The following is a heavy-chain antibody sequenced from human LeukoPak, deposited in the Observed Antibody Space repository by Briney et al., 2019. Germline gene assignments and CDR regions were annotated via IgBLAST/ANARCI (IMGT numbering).Heavy chain of an antibody. CDR2: INPNSGGT. Sequence: ASVKVSCKASGYTFTGYYMHWVRQAPGQGLEWMGWINPNSGGTNYAQKFQGRVTMTRDTSISTAYMELSRLGSDDTAVYYCARVTTAAGTDHSLGYWGQGTLVTVSS. CDR3: ARVTTAAGTDHSLGY. V-gene: IGHV1-2*02. J-gene: IGHJ4*02. D-gene: IGHD6-13*01. CDR1: GYTFTGYY.